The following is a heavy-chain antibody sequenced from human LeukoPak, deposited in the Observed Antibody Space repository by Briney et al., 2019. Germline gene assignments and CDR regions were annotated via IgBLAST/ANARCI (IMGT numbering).Heavy chain of an antibody. CDR2: INPNSGGT. CDR3: ARVYYDSSGYSDY. J-gene: IGHJ4*02. CDR1: GYTFTGYY. D-gene: IGHD3-22*01. V-gene: IGHV1-2*02. Sequence: ASVKVSCKASGYTFTGYYMHWVRQAPGQGLEWVGWINPNSGGTNYAQKFQGRVTMTRDTSISTAYMELSRLRSDDTAVYYCARVYYDSSGYSDYWGQGTLVTVSS.